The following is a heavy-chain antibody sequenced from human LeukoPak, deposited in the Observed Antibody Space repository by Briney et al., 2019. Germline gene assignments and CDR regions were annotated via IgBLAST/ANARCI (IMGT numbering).Heavy chain of an antibody. CDR3: ARSEIAAAGSDY. CDR1: GFTFSSYG. V-gene: IGHV3-33*01. J-gene: IGHJ4*02. CDR2: IWYDGSNK. D-gene: IGHD6-13*01. Sequence: PGGSLRLSCAASGFTFSSYGMHWVRQAPGKGLEWVAVIWYDGSNKYYADSVKGRFTISRDNSKNMLYLQMNSLRAEDTAVYYCARSEIAAAGSDYWGQGTLVTVSS.